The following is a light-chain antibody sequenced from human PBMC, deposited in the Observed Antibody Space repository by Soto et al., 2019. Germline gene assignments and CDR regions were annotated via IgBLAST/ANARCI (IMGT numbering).Light chain of an antibody. V-gene: IGKV1-39*01. Sequence: DIQMTQSPSSLSASVGDRVTITCRASQSISSYLNWYQQKPGKAPKLMIYAASSLQSGVPSRFSGSGFGTDFTLTISSLQPEDAAIYYCQQADTFPITLGQGTRLEI. J-gene: IGKJ5*01. CDR3: QQADTFPIT. CDR2: AAS. CDR1: QSISSY.